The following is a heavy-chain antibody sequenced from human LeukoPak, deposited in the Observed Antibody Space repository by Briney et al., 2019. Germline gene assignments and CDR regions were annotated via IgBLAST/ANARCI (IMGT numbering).Heavy chain of an antibody. J-gene: IGHJ4*02. Sequence: GGSLRLSCAASGFTFSSYWMSWVRQAPGKGLEWVANIKQVGSEKYYVDSVKGRFTISRDNAKNSLYLQMNSLRAEDTAAYYCARDRNWGSTPYYFGYWGQGTLVTVSS. V-gene: IGHV3-7*01. CDR3: ARDRNWGSTPYYFGY. CDR2: IKQVGSEK. D-gene: IGHD7-27*01. CDR1: GFTFSSYW.